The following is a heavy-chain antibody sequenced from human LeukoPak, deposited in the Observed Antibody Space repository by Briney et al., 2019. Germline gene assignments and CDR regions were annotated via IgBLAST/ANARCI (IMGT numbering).Heavy chain of an antibody. Sequence: GGSLRLSCAASGFTFSNFAMSWVRQAPGKGLQWVSGISGSGGNTYDTDSMRGRFTISRDNSKNTLYLQMSSLRAEDTAVYYCARTKNQLLTLNNWFDPWGQGTLVTVSS. CDR2: ISGSGGNT. D-gene: IGHD2-2*01. CDR1: GFTFSNFA. CDR3: ARTKNQLLTLNNWFDP. J-gene: IGHJ5*02. V-gene: IGHV3-23*01.